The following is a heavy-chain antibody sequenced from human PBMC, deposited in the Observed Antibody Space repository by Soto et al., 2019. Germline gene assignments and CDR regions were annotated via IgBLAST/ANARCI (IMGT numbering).Heavy chain of an antibody. CDR3: ARDEDYDSSRAFDI. CDR1: GYTFTSYG. Sequence: ASVKVSCKXSGYTFTSYGISWVRQAPGQGLEWMGWISAYNGNTNYAQKLQGRVTMTTDTSTSTAYMELRSLRSDDTAVYYCARDEDYDSSRAFDIWGQGTMVTVSS. J-gene: IGHJ3*02. D-gene: IGHD3-22*01. CDR2: ISAYNGNT. V-gene: IGHV1-18*01.